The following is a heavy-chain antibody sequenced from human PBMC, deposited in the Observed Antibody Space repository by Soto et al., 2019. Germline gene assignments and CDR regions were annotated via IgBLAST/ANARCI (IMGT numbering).Heavy chain of an antibody. J-gene: IGHJ4*02. Sequence: EVQLLESGGGLVQPGGSLRLSCVGSGFTFSSYDMTWVRQAPGKGLERVSSFSFYGRRDNTYYADAVKGRFIISIDHSRNTVYLQMDNLTVEDTAVYYCANSLYNDTGGPNVHWGQGTLLTVSS. D-gene: IGHD3-9*01. V-gene: IGHV3-23*01. CDR2: FSFYGRRDNT. CDR1: GFTFSSYD. CDR3: ANSLYNDTGGPNVH.